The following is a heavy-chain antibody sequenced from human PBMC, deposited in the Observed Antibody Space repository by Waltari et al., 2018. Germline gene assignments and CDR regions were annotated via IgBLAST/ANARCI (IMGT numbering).Heavy chain of an antibody. D-gene: IGHD1-26*01. CDR3: TSNTYYVPDY. Sequence: QVHLVQSGTEVKKPGSSVRVSCKASGDIINSYAIAWVRQAPGQGLEWMGRIIPTFCTTNYAQKFQGRLKITSDTSTTSVTMELSGLRSDDAGVYFCTSNTYYVPDYWGQGTVVHVSS. CDR2: IIPTFCTT. V-gene: IGHV1-69*14. J-gene: IGHJ4*02. CDR1: GDIINSYA.